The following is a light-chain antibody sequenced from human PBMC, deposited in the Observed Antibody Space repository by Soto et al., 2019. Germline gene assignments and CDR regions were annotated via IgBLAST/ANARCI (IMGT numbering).Light chain of an antibody. CDR1: QSISSY. CDR2: AAS. Sequence: DIQMTQSPSSLSASVGDRVTITCRASQSISSYLNWYQQTPGEAPKLLIYAASSLQSGVPSRFSGSGSGTDFTLTISSLQPEDFATYYCLQDHNYPLTFGQGTKVDIK. CDR3: LQDHNYPLT. J-gene: IGKJ1*01. V-gene: IGKV1-39*01.